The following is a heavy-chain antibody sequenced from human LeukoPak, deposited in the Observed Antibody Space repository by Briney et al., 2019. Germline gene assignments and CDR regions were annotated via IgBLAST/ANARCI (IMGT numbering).Heavy chain of an antibody. J-gene: IGHJ4*02. CDR2: MYTGGTT. D-gene: IGHD3-16*01. CDR3: AKDEATSGGGLAS. V-gene: IGHV3-53*01. CDR1: GFTVSGTH. Sequence: GGSLRLSCAASGFTVSGTHMSWVRQAPGKVLEWVAAMYTGGTTYYADSVTGRFTISRDNSKNTPYLHMNSLRAEDTAVYYCAKDEATSGGGLASWGQGTLVSVSS.